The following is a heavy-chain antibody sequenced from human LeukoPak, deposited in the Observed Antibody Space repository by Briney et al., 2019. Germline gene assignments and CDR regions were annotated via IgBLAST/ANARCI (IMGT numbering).Heavy chain of an antibody. CDR3: ARVCSSWYNFPGYYYYYMDV. Sequence: SETLSLTCTVSSGSINTPNYYWSWIRQPPGKGLEWIGYIYYSGSTNYNPSLKSRVTISVDTSKNQFSLKLSSVTAADTAVYYCARVCSSWYNFPGYYYYYMDVWGKGTTVTISS. CDR1: SGSINTPNYY. D-gene: IGHD6-13*01. J-gene: IGHJ6*03. V-gene: IGHV4-61*01. CDR2: IYYSGST.